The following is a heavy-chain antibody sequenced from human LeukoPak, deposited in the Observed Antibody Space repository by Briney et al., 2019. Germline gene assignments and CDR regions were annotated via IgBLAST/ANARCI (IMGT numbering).Heavy chain of an antibody. J-gene: IGHJ6*02. D-gene: IGHD2-15*01. V-gene: IGHV4-61*02. Sequence: KPPETLSLTCTVSGGSISSGSYYWSWIRQPAGKGLEWIGRIYTSGSTNYNPSLKSRVTISVDTSKNQFSLKLSSVTAADTAVYYCARDGVVVASTQLYGMDVWGQGTTVTVSS. CDR3: ARDGVVVASTQLYGMDV. CDR2: IYTSGST. CDR1: GGSISSGSYY.